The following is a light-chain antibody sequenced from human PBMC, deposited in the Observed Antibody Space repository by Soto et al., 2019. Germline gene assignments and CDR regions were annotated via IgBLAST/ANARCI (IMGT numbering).Light chain of an antibody. CDR3: QQYGSSSWT. V-gene: IGKV3-20*01. Sequence: EIVLTQSPGTLSLSPGERATLSCRASQSVSSSYLAWYQHKIGQAPRLLIYGASSRATGIPDRFSGSGSGTDFTLTISRLEPEDFAVYYCQQYGSSSWTFGQGTKVXIK. CDR1: QSVSSSY. J-gene: IGKJ1*01. CDR2: GAS.